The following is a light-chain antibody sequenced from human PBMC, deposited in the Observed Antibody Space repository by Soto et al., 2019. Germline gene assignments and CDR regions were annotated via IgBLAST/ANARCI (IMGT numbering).Light chain of an antibody. V-gene: IGLV2-14*01. CDR2: EVS. CDR1: SSDVGGYNY. Sequence: QSVLTQPASVSGSPGQSITISCTGTSSDVGGYNYVSWYQQHPGKAPKLMIYEVSNRPAGVSNRLSGSKSGNTASLTISGLQAEDDADYYCSSYTSSSIDYVSGTGTKLTVL. J-gene: IGLJ1*01. CDR3: SSYTSSSIDYV.